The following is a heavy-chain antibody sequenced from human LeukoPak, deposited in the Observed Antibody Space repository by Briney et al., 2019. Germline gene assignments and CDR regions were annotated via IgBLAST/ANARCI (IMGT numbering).Heavy chain of an antibody. V-gene: IGHV3-30*18. Sequence: GRSLRLSCAASGFTFSSYGMHWVRQAPGKGLEWVAVISYDGSNKYYADSVKGRFTISRDNSKNTLYLQMNSLRAEDTAVYYCAKPLRYCSGGSCSLIDYWGQGTLVTVSS. CDR1: GFTFSSYG. D-gene: IGHD2-15*01. CDR2: ISYDGSNK. J-gene: IGHJ4*02. CDR3: AKPLRYCSGGSCSLIDY.